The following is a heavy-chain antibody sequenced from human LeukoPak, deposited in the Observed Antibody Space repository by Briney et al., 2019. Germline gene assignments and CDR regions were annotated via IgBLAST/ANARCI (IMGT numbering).Heavy chain of an antibody. J-gene: IGHJ4*02. V-gene: IGHV3-48*02. CDR1: GFTFSNYE. CDR2: ITTSSGTI. D-gene: IGHD3-3*01. Sequence: GGSLRLSCAASGFTFSNYEMNWVRQAPGKGLEWVSYITTSSGTIYYADSVKGRFTISRDNAKNSLYLQMNSLRDEDTAVYYCARGHGVYWGQGTLVTVSS. CDR3: ARGHGVY.